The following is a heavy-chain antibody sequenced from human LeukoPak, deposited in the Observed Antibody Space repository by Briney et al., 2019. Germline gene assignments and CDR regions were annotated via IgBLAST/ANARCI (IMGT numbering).Heavy chain of an antibody. J-gene: IGHJ4*02. CDR1: GFTFSSYA. V-gene: IGHV3-23*01. CDR3: AKAPLSRVQKWLRAYYFDY. D-gene: IGHD5-12*01. CDR2: IRGSGGST. Sequence: PGGSLRLSCAASGFTFSSYAMSWVRQAPGKGLEWVSAIRGSGGSTYYADSVKGRFTISRDNSKNTLYLQMNSLRAEDTAVYYCAKAPLSRVQKWLRAYYFDYWGQGTLVTVSS.